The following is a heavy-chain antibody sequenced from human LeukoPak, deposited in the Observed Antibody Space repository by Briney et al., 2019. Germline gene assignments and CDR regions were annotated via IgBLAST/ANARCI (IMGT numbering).Heavy chain of an antibody. CDR2: MYPSDSDI. Sequence: GESLKISCKASGYSFTSYWIGWVRQMPGKGLEWIGIMYPSDSDIKYSPSFQGQVTISADKSITTAYLQWSSLKASDTAMYYCGRRSTVVRGVISDWGQGTLVTVSS. J-gene: IGHJ4*02. D-gene: IGHD3-10*01. CDR1: GYSFTSYW. V-gene: IGHV5-51*01. CDR3: GRRSTVVRGVISD.